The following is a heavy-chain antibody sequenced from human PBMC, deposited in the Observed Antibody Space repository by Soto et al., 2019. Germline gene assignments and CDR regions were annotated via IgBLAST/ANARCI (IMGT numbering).Heavy chain of an antibody. D-gene: IGHD6-6*01. CDR3: ARGRGKLVPYYYGMEV. V-gene: IGHV4-34*01. Sequence: PSETLSLTCAVYGGSFSGYYWSWIRQPPGKGLEWIGEINHSGSTNYNPSLKSRVTISVDTSKNQFSLKLSSVTAADTAVYYCARGRGKLVPYYYGMEVWGQGTTVNVSS. CDR2: INHSGST. CDR1: GGSFSGYY. J-gene: IGHJ6*02.